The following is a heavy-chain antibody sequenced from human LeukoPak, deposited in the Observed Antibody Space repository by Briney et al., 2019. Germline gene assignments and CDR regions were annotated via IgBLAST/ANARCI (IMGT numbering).Heavy chain of an antibody. CDR3: ARQGAAGKYYYYYMDV. CDR1: AYTFSTSW. D-gene: IGHD6-13*01. V-gene: IGHV5-51*01. CDR2: IYPGDSDT. Sequence: GESLKISCKGSAYTFSTSWIAWVRQMPGKGLEWMGIIYPGDSDTRYSPSFQGQVTISADKSINTAYLEWSSLKASDTAIYYCARQGAAGKYYYYYMDVWGKGTTVTVSS. J-gene: IGHJ6*03.